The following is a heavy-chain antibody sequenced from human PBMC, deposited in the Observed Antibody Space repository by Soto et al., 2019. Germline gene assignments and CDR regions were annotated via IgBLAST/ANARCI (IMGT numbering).Heavy chain of an antibody. CDR1: AGSISTINYY. J-gene: IGHJ3*01. V-gene: IGHV4-31*03. Sequence: QVQLQESGPGLVRPSQTLSLTCTVSAGSISTINYYWSWIRQHPEKGLEWIGYISYSGSTFDHSSLKSRVTISLDTSKKQFSLTLTSVTAADTAVYYCARSAQWDGFDPWGQGTMVTVSS. CDR3: ARSAQWDGFDP. CDR2: ISYSGST. D-gene: IGHD2-8*01.